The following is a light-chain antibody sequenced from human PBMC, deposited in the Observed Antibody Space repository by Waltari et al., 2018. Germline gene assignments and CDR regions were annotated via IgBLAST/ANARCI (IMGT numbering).Light chain of an antibody. CDR3: SSYTSSSTWV. CDR2: DVS. CDR1: SRASGGYNF. J-gene: IGLJ3*02. V-gene: IGLV2-14*03. Sequence: QSALTQPASVSVSPGQSITISCTGTSRASGGYNFVSWYQHHPGKAPKLMIYDVSKRPSGVSNHFSGSKSGNTASLTISGLQAEDEADYYCSSYTSSSTWVFGGGTKLTVL.